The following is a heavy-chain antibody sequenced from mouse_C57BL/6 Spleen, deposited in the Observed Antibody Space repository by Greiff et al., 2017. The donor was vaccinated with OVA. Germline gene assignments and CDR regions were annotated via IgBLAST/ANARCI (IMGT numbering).Heavy chain of an antibody. J-gene: IGHJ2*01. D-gene: IGHD2-10*01. Sequence: QVQLQQPGAELVMPGASVKLSCKASGYTFTSYWMHWVKQRPGQGLEWIGEIDPSDSYTNYNQKFKGKSTLTVDKSSSTAYMQLSSLTSEDSAVYYCARSPPYYGNYFDYWGQGTTLTVSS. V-gene: IGHV1-69*01. CDR1: GYTFTSYW. CDR3: ARSPPYYGNYFDY. CDR2: IDPSDSYT.